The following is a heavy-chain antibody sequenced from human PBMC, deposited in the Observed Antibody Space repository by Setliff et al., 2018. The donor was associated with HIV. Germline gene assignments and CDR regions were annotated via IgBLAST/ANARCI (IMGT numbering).Heavy chain of an antibody. J-gene: IGHJ4*02. CDR1: GGSISGYH. D-gene: IGHD6-13*01. CDR2: IYTSRGT. V-gene: IGHV4-4*09. Sequence: PSETLSLTCTVSGGSISGYHWNWLRQTPGKGLEWTGYIYTSRGTNYNHSLRTRVIISVDTSNQFSLKLSSVTAADAAVYYCARSPSYRSSWEYYFDYWGQGTLVTVSS. CDR3: ARSPSYRSSWEYYFDY.